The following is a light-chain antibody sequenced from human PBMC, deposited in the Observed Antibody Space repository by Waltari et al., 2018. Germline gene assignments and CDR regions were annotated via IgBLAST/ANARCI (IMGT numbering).Light chain of an antibody. J-gene: IGLJ2*01. CDR1: SSAIGAYNY. CDR3: SSYAGSNGVL. V-gene: IGLV2-8*01. Sequence: QSALTQPPSASGSPGQSVTISCSRTSSAIGAYNYVPWYQQHPGKAPKLMIYEVIKRPSGVPPRFSGSKSGNTASLTVSELQAEDEADYYCSSYAGSNGVLFGGGTKVTVL. CDR2: EVI.